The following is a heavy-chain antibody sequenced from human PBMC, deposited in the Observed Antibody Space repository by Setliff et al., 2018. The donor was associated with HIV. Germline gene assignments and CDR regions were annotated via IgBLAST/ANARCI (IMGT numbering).Heavy chain of an antibody. CDR3: ARLYDVLLWFGSQYGRGNLDS. CDR2: VPTYNGNT. CDR1: GYSYLNYG. D-gene: IGHD3-10*01. Sequence: APVKVPRKTSGYSYLNYGITWTRQAPVQGLEWMGWVPTYNGNTNYAQKLQGRVNMTRDTSTSTVYMELGSLSSEDTAVYYCARLYDVLLWFGSQYGRGNLDSWGQGTPVTVSS. J-gene: IGHJ4*02. V-gene: IGHV1-18*01.